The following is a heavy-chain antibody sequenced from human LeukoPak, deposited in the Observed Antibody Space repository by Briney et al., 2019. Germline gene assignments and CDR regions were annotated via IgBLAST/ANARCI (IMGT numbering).Heavy chain of an antibody. CDR3: ARVWDSSGWYLDY. Sequence: SETLSLTCTVSGGSISSYYWSWIRQPPGKGLEWIGYIYYSGSTNYNPSLKSRVTISVDTSKNQFSLKLSSVTAADTAVYYCARVWDSSGWYLDYWGQGTLVTVSS. J-gene: IGHJ4*02. CDR2: IYYSGST. D-gene: IGHD6-19*01. CDR1: GGSISSYY. V-gene: IGHV4-59*01.